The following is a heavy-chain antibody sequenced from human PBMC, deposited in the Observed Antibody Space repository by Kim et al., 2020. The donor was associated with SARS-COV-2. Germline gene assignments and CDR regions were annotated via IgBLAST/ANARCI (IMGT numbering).Heavy chain of an antibody. D-gene: IGHD6-13*01. Sequence: GDIKRYADYVTGRFTISRDKSKNALYLKMSTLRAEDTAIYYCANPRQPDYWGQGTLVTVSS. CDR3: ANPRQPDY. V-gene: IGHV3-23*01. J-gene: IGHJ4*02. CDR2: GDIK.